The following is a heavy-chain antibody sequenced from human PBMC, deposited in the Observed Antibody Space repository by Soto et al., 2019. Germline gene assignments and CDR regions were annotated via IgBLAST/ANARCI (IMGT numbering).Heavy chain of an antibody. CDR1: GGSITSSSYY. Sequence: SETLSLTCTVSGGSITSSSYYWGWIRQPPGKGLEWIGSIYYSGSTYYNPSLKSRVTISVDTSKNQFSLKLSSVTAADTAVYYCARQHYDFWSGYSYGMDVWGQGTTVTSP. CDR3: ARQHYDFWSGYSYGMDV. J-gene: IGHJ6*02. CDR2: IYYSGST. D-gene: IGHD3-3*01. V-gene: IGHV4-39*01.